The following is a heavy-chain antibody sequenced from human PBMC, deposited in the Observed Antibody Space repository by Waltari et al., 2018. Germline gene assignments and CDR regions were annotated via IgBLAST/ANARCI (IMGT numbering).Heavy chain of an antibody. CDR3: THGYSGYTFQELDAFDI. CDR1: GFTFSNAW. V-gene: IGHV3-15*01. J-gene: IGHJ3*02. CDR2: IKSKTDGGTT. D-gene: IGHD5-12*01. Sequence: EVQLVESGGGLVKPGGSLRLSCAASGFTFSNAWMSWVGQAPGKGREWVGRIKSKTDGGTTDYAAPVKGRFTISRDDSKNTLYLQMNSLKTEYTAVYYCTHGYSGYTFQELDAFDIWGQGTMVTVSS.